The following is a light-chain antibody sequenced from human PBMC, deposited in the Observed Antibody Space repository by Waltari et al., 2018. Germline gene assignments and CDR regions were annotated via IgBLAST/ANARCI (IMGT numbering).Light chain of an antibody. V-gene: IGKV3-20*01. CDR2: GAS. CDR3: QQYGSSPRIT. J-gene: IGKJ4*01. CDR1: QSVSSNY. Sequence: ELVLTQSPGTLSLSPGERTTLSCRASQSVSSNYLAWLQQKPGQAPRILIYGASNRATGIPDRFSGSGSGTDFTLTITRLEPEDFAVYFCQQYGSSPRITFGGGTKVEIK.